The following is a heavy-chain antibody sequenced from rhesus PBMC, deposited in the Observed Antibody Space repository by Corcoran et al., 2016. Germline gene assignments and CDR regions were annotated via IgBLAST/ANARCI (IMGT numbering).Heavy chain of an antibody. V-gene: IGHV3S5*01. Sequence: EVQLVETGGGLVQPGGSLRLSCAASGFTFSSYGMSWVRQAPGKGLAWVSGISYTGGSTYYADSLKGRFTISRDNTKNTLSLQMNSLRAEDTAVYYCANERFYYFDYWGQGVLVTVSS. CDR2: ISYTGGST. J-gene: IGHJ4*01. CDR3: ANERFYYFDY. CDR1: GFTFSSYG. D-gene: IGHD3-9*01.